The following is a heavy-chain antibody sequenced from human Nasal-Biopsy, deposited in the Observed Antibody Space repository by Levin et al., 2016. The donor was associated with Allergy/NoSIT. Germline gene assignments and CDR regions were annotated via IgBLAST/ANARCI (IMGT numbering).Heavy chain of an antibody. CDR3: ARHNDFSFDWI. CDR1: GGSIGTTGYN. Sequence: SETLSLTCTVSGGSIGTTGYNWAWIRQPPGMGLEWIASISYSGSTFYNPSLKSPVTISGDTSRNRFSLKLSSVTAADTAIYYCARHNDFSFDWIWGQGTLVTVSS. CDR2: ISYSGST. J-gene: IGHJ4*02. V-gene: IGHV4-39*01. D-gene: IGHD3-9*01.